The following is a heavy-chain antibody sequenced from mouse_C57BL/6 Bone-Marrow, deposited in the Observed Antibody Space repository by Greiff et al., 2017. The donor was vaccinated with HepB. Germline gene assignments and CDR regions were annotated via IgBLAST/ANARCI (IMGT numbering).Heavy chain of an antibody. Sequence: EVQLQESGPGLVKPSQSLSLTCSVPGYSITSGYYWNWIRQFPGNKLEWMGYISYDGSNNYNPSLKNRISITRDTSKNQFFLKLNSVTTEDTDTYYCARDLYDSDYYAMDYWGQGTSVTVSS. CDR3: ARDLYDSDYYAMDY. D-gene: IGHD2-3*01. J-gene: IGHJ4*01. CDR1: GYSITSGYY. CDR2: ISYDGSN. V-gene: IGHV3-6*01.